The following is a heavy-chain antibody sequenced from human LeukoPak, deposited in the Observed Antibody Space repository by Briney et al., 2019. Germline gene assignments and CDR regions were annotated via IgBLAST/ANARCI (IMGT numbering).Heavy chain of an antibody. CDR3: ARSGDNWSCDN. D-gene: IGHD5-24*01. CDR1: GYTFSHYG. V-gene: IGHV1-3*01. CDR2: INAGSGDG. Sequence: ASVKVSCKASGYTFSHYGVQWVRQAPGQTLEWMGWINAGSGDGKCSPKFHDRLTMTSDTSATTLYMELNSLRSEDTAVYYCARSGDNWSCDNWGQGTLVTVSS. J-gene: IGHJ4*02.